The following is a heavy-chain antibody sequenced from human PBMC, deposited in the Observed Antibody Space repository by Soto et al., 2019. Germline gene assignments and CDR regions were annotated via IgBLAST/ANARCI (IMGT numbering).Heavy chain of an antibody. Sequence: PSQTLSLTCAITGDSVSSNSAGWSWVRQSPSRGLEWLGRTYYRSKWYYEYAVSVRGRITINPDTSKNQFSLKLNSVTAADTAVYYCARERRSGDYLDYWGQGTLVTVSS. CDR1: GDSVSSNSAG. CDR2: TYYRSKWYY. CDR3: ARERRSGDYLDY. D-gene: IGHD3-3*01. J-gene: IGHJ4*02. V-gene: IGHV6-1*01.